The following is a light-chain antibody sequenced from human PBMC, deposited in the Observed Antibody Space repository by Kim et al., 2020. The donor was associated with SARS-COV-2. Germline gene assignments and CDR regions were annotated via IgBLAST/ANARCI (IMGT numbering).Light chain of an antibody. CDR1: SDVGDYDY. CDR3: SSYTSGIPFRL. J-gene: IGLJ3*02. V-gene: IGLV2-14*03. CDR2: DVT. Sequence: QSALTQPASVSGSPGQSITISCTGTSDVGDYDYVSWYQQHPGKAPKLIIYDVTKRPSGVSNRFSGSKSGNTASLTISGLQTDDEADYYCSSYTSGIPFRLFGGGTKLTVL.